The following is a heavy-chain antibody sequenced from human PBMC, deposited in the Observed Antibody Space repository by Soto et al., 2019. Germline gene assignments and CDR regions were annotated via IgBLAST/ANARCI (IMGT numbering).Heavy chain of an antibody. CDR1: GYTFTRYG. V-gene: IGHV1-18*01. Sequence: ASVKVSCQASGYTFTRYGISWVRQAPGQGLEWMGWISGYNGDTNYAQKFQNRVSMTIDTSTGTAYLELRSLTSDDTAIYYCAKNGQPPYYYYGRDVWGQGT. D-gene: IGHD2-8*01. CDR2: ISGYNGDT. J-gene: IGHJ6*02. CDR3: AKNGQPPYYYYGRDV.